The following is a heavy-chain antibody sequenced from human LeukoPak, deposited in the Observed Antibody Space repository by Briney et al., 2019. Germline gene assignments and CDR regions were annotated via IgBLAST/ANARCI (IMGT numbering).Heavy chain of an antibody. CDR2: ISYDGSNK. Sequence: PEGSLRLSCAASGFTFSSYAMHWVRQAPGKGLEWVAVISYDGSNKYYADSVKGRFTISRDNSKNTLYLHMNSLRSEDTAMYYCAKDHSPFGSGSYSTRYYGMDVWGQGTTVTVS. CDR3: AKDHSPFGSGSYSTRYYGMDV. CDR1: GFTFSSYA. D-gene: IGHD3-10*01. J-gene: IGHJ6*02. V-gene: IGHV3-30*18.